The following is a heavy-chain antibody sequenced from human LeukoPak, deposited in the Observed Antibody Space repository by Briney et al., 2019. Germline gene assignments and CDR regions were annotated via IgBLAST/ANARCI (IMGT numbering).Heavy chain of an antibody. CDR1: GYTFTGYY. J-gene: IGHJ6*02. D-gene: IGHD3-10*01. Sequence: GASVKVSCKASGYTFTGYYMHWVRQAPGQGLEWMGWINPNSGGTNYAQKFQGRVTMTRDTSISTAYMELSGLRSDDTAVYYCARDLGGSGSYYNGYYYYGMDVWGQGTTVTVSS. CDR3: ARDLGGSGSYYNGYYYYGMDV. CDR2: INPNSGGT. V-gene: IGHV1-2*02.